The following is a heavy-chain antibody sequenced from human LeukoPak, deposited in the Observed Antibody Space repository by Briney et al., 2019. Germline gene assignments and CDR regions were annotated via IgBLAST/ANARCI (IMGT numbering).Heavy chain of an antibody. J-gene: IGHJ3*02. V-gene: IGHV4-59*01. CDR1: GGSISSYY. CDR2: IYYSGST. D-gene: IGHD3-22*01. CDR3: ARSRTVVIGAFDI. Sequence: SETLSLTCTVSGGSISSYYWSWIRQPPGKGLEWIGYIYYSGSTNYNPSLKSRVTISVDTSKNQFSLKLSSVTAADTAVYYCARSRTVVIGAFDIWGQGTMVTVSS.